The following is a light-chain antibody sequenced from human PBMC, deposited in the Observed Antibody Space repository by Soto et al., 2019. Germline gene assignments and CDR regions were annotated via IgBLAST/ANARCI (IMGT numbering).Light chain of an antibody. J-gene: IGLJ2*01. Sequence: QSALTQPPSASGSPGQSVTISCTGTRSDVGDYNYVSWYQQHPGKAPKLIIYEVNKRPSGVPDRFSGSKSGNTASLSVSGLQADDDADYYCSSYAGSNNLGVFGGGTTHTVL. CDR3: SSYAGSNNLGV. CDR1: RSDVGDYNY. V-gene: IGLV2-8*01. CDR2: EVN.